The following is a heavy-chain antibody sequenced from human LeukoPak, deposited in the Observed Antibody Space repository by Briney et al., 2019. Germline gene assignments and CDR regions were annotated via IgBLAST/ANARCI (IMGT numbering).Heavy chain of an antibody. CDR2: INHSGST. CDR3: ARGKSEDIVVVPAAIRWFDP. CDR1: GGSFSGYY. J-gene: IGHJ5*02. Sequence: SETLSLTCAVYGGSFSGYYWSWIRQPPGKGPEWIGEINHSGSTNYNPSLKSRVTISVDTSKNQFSLKLSSVTAADTAVYYCARGKSEDIVVVPAAIRWFDPWGQGTLVTVSS. D-gene: IGHD2-2*02. V-gene: IGHV4-34*01.